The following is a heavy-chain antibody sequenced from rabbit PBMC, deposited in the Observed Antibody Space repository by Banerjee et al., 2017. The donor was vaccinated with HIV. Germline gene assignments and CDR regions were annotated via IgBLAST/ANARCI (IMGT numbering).Heavy chain of an antibody. CDR2: INTSSGNT. CDR3: ARDLAGVIGWNFGL. CDR1: GFDFSSNA. D-gene: IGHD4-1*01. V-gene: IGHV1S45*01. J-gene: IGHJ3*01. Sequence: QEQLVESGGGLVQPEGSLTLTCKASGFDFSSNAMCWVRQAPGKGLEWIACINTSSGNTVYASWAKGRFTISKTSSTTVTLQMTSLTVADTATYFCARDLAGVIGWNFGLWGQGTLVTVS.